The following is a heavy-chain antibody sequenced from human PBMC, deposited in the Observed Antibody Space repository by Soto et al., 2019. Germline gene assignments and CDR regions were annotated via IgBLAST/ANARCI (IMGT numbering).Heavy chain of an antibody. J-gene: IGHJ6*02. V-gene: IGHV1-46*01. CDR1: GYTFTSYY. Sequence: GASVKVSCKASGYTFTSYYMHWVRQAPGQGLEWMGIINPSGGSTSYAQKSQGRVTMTRDTSTSTVYMELSSLRSEDTAVYYCASKVVRGANYYYYGMDVWGQGTTVTXSS. D-gene: IGHD3-10*01. CDR2: INPSGGST. CDR3: ASKVVRGANYYYYGMDV.